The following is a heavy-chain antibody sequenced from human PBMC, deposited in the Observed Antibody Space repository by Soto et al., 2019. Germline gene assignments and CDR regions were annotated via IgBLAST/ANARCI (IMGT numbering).Heavy chain of an antibody. CDR3: ARGTLYCGGDCYNWFDP. Sequence: SETLSLTCAVYGGSFSGYYWSWIRQPPGKGLEWIGEINHSGSTNYNPSLKSRVTISVDTSKNQFSLKLSSVTAADTAVYYCARGTLYCGGDCYNWFDPWGQGTLVTVSS. J-gene: IGHJ5*02. V-gene: IGHV4-34*01. D-gene: IGHD2-21*02. CDR2: INHSGST. CDR1: GGSFSGYY.